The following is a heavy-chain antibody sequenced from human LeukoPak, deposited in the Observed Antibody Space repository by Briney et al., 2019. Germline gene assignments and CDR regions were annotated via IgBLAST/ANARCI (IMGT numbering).Heavy chain of an antibody. J-gene: IGHJ4*02. V-gene: IGHV3-7*01. CDR1: GFTFSSYW. CDR3: AREPLDS. Sequence: PGGSLRLSCAASGFTFSSYWINWVRQAPGKGLEWVANINQDGSEKYYVDSVKGRFTISRDNAKNSLYLQMSSLRAEDTAVYYCAREPLDSWGQGTLVTVSP. CDR2: INQDGSEK.